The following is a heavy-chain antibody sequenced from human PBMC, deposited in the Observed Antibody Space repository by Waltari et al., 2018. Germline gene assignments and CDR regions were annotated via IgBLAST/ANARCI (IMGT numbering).Heavy chain of an antibody. CDR2: VSFSGTT. V-gene: IGHV4-39*01. CDR3: ATYIGASVGTAAFDV. CDR1: GASITSNRHY. D-gene: IGHD5-12*01. Sequence: QLQLQESGPRLVRPSATLSLICRVSGASITSNRHYWAWIRQSPGQGLEWIGTVSFSGTTYISPSLKSRVSVSRDTSKNQVSLILGSVTAADMAVYYCATYIGASVGTAAFDVWGQGTMVTVSS. J-gene: IGHJ3*01.